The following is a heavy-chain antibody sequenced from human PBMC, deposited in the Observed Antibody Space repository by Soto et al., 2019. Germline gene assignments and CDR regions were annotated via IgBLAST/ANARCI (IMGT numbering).Heavy chain of an antibody. CDR3: AKDSTMARGIRAFDI. Sequence: EAQLLQSGGGLVPPGGSLRLSCVASGFAFGNYPMAWVRQTPGKGLQWISTISGSGGMTDYEDSVRGRFTVSIVHSKDTVHLQMTSLRADDTAVYYCAKDSTMARGIRAFDIWGQGTTVTISS. CDR1: GFAFGNYP. D-gene: IGHD3-10*01. CDR2: ISGSGGMT. V-gene: IGHV3-23*01. J-gene: IGHJ3*02.